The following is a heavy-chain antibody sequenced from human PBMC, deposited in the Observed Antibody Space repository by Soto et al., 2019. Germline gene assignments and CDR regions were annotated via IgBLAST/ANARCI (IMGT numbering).Heavy chain of an antibody. CDR1: GFTFSNYG. CDR3: AKESWMSTIRGDAFKI. J-gene: IGHJ3*02. CDR2: VSYRGTNK. D-gene: IGHD1-1*01. Sequence: QVQLVESGGAVVQPGRSLRLSCVASGFTFSNYGMHWVRQAPCKGLEWVAFVSYRGTNKYHADSVKGRFTISSVDSRNTVYLQMNSRRAEDTAVYFCAKESWMSTIRGDAFKICCQGTGVTVA. V-gene: IGHV3-30*18.